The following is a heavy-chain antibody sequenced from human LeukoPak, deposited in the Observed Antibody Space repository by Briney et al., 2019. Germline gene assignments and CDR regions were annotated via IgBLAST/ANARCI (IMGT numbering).Heavy chain of an antibody. Sequence: SETLSLTCTVSGDSISRYYWSWIRQPPGKGLEWIGYIYYSGSTNYNPSLKSRVTISVDTSENQFSLKLSSVTAADTAVYYCARDRPGGSSLDYWGQGTLVTVSS. J-gene: IGHJ4*02. CDR2: IYYSGST. CDR3: ARDRPGGSSLDY. V-gene: IGHV4-59*01. CDR1: GDSISRYY. D-gene: IGHD6-13*01.